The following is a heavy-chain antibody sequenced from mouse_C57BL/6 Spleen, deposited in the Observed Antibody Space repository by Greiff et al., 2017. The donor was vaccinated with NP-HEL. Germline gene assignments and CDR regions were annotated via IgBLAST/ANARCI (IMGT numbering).Heavy chain of an antibody. V-gene: IGHV1-53*01. CDR1: GYTFTSYW. J-gene: IGHJ2*01. CDR2: INPSNGGT. Sequence: QVHVKQPGTELVKPGASVKLSCKASGYTFTSYWMHWVKQRPGQGLEWIGNINPSNGGTNYNEKFKSKATLTVDKSSSTAYMQLSSLTSEDSAVYYCARRVSNLYYFDYWGQGTTLTVSS. CDR3: ARRVSNLYYFDY. D-gene: IGHD2-5*01.